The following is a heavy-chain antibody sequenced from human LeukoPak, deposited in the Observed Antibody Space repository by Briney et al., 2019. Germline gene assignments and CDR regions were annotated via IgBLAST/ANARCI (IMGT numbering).Heavy chain of an antibody. Sequence: PGGSLRLSCAASGFIFSSYAMHWVRQAPGKGLEWVAVISYDGSNTYYADSVKGRFTISRDNSKNTLYLQMNSLRAEDTAVYYCARGGSGWDFAFDIWGQGTMVTVSS. J-gene: IGHJ3*02. D-gene: IGHD6-25*01. V-gene: IGHV3-30*04. CDR2: ISYDGSNT. CDR3: ARGGSGWDFAFDI. CDR1: GFIFSSYA.